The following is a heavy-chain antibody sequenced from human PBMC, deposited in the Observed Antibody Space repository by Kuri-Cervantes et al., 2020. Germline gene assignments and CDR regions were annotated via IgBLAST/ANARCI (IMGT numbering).Heavy chain of an antibody. Sequence: GESLKISCAASGFTFDSYWMGWVRRAPGKGPEWVANINQGGSEKHYVDSVKGRFTISRDSSKNTLYLQMNSLRVDDTAVYYCARGDRNSGWYPWGQGTLVTVSS. CDR1: GFTFDSYW. CDR3: ARGDRNSGWYP. J-gene: IGHJ5*02. CDR2: INQGGSEK. D-gene: IGHD6-19*01. V-gene: IGHV3-7*03.